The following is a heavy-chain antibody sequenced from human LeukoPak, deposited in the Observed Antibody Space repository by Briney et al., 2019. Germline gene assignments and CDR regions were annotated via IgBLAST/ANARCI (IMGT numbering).Heavy chain of an antibody. CDR3: ARETVGATEGRWLDP. Sequence: ASVKVSCKASGYTFTSYGISWVRQAPGQGLEWMGWISAYNGNTNYAQKLQGRVTMTRDTSTSTVYMELSSLRSEDTAVYYCARETVGATEGRWLDPWGQGTLVTVSS. CDR1: GYTFTSYG. J-gene: IGHJ5*02. D-gene: IGHD1-26*01. V-gene: IGHV1-18*01. CDR2: ISAYNGNT.